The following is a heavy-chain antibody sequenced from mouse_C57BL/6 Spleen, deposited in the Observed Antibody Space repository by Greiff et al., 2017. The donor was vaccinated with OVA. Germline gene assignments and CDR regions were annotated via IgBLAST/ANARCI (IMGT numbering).Heavy chain of an antibody. CDR2: ISSGSSTI. J-gene: IGHJ1*03. V-gene: IGHV5-17*01. Sequence: EVKLMESGGGLVKPGGSLKLSCAASGFTFSDYGMHWVRQAPEKGLEWVAYISSGSSTIYYADTVKGRFTISRDNAKNTLFLQMTSLRSEDTAMYYCARVFITTVVAPAFDVWGTGTTVTVSS. CDR1: GFTFSDYG. CDR3: ARVFITTVVAPAFDV. D-gene: IGHD1-1*01.